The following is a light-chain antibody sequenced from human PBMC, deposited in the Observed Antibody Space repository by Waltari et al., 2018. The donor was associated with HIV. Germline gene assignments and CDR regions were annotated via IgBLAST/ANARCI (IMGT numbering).Light chain of an antibody. CDR1: SSNIGAGSD. J-gene: IGLJ3*02. CDR2: GNV. Sequence: PGQRVTISCTGSSSNIGAGSDVHWYQQFPGSAPKLLINGNVNRPSGVPDRFSDSKSGTSASLAITGLQAEDEADYYCQSYDSSLSGSVFGGGTKLTVL. CDR3: QSYDSSLSGSV. V-gene: IGLV1-40*01.